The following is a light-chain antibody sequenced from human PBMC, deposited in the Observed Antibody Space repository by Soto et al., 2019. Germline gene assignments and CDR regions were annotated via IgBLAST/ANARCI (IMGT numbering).Light chain of an antibody. V-gene: IGKV3-15*01. J-gene: IGKJ5*01. CDR3: HQYNNWRT. CDR1: QSVTTH. Sequence: ETMMTQSPATLYASPGDRVTLSCRATQSVTTHLAWYQQRPGQAPRLLIYHSSTRATGVPTRFSGSGSGTEFTLTISSLQSEDFAVYYCHQYNNWRTFGQGTRLEIK. CDR2: HSS.